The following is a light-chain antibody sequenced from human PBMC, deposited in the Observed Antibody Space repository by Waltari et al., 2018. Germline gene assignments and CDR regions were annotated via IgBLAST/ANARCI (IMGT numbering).Light chain of an antibody. Sequence: QSVLTQPPSASGTPGQRVTISCSGTSSNIGSTYGDWYPQPPGTAPKLLIYRNNQRPSGVPDRFSGSKSGTSASLAISGLRSEDEADYYCAAWDDSLSGPVFGGGTKLTVL. V-gene: IGLV1-47*01. CDR2: RNN. J-gene: IGLJ3*02. CDR3: AAWDDSLSGPV. CDR1: SSNIGSTY.